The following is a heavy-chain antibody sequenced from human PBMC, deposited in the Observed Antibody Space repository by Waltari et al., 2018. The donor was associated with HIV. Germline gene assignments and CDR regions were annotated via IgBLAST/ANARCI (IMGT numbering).Heavy chain of an antibody. Sequence: QVQLQESGPGLVKPSETLSLTCTVSGGSISSYYWSWIRQPPGKGLEWIGYIYYSGSTNYNPSLKSRVTISVDTSKNQFSLKLSSVTAADTAVYYCARDLGGYYYDSSGYSAFDIWGQGTMVTVSS. CDR3: ARDLGGYYYDSSGYSAFDI. V-gene: IGHV4-59*01. J-gene: IGHJ3*02. CDR2: IYYSGST. CDR1: GGSISSYY. D-gene: IGHD3-22*01.